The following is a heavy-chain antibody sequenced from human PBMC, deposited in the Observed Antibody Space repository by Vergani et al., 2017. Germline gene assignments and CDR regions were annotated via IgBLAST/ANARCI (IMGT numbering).Heavy chain of an antibody. CDR2: IIPIFGTA. V-gene: IGHV1-69*01. CDR3: AGAAGGFSSYCGGDCWS. CDR1: GGTFSSYA. Sequence: QVQLVQSGAEVKKPGSSVKVSCKASGGTFSSYAISWVRQAPGQGLEWMGGIIPIFGTANYAQKFQGRVTITADESTSTAYMELSSLRFEDTAVYYCAGAAGGFSSYCGGDCWSWGQGTLVTVSS. D-gene: IGHD2-21*02. J-gene: IGHJ4*02.